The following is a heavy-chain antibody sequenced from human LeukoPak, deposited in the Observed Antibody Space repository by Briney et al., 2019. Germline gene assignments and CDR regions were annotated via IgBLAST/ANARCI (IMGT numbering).Heavy chain of an antibody. CDR1: GFTFDDYG. Sequence: PGGSLRLSCAASGFTFDDYGMSWVRQAPGKGLEWVSGINWNGGSTGYAGSVKGRFTISRDNAKNSLYLQMNSLRAEDTALYYCARSQRGLEWLSDYYYYGMDVWGQGTTVTVSS. V-gene: IGHV3-20*04. J-gene: IGHJ6*02. D-gene: IGHD3-3*01. CDR2: INWNGGST. CDR3: ARSQRGLEWLSDYYYYGMDV.